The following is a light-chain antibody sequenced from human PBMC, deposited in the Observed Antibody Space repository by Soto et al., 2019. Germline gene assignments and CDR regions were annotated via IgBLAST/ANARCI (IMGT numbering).Light chain of an antibody. CDR2: DAS. Sequence: EIVLTQSPVTLSLSPGERGTLSCRASQSISSRLAWYQQKPGQAPRLLIYDASNRATGIPARFSGGGSGTNFTLTISSLDPEDFSVYYCQHRSSWPQTCGQGTKVEFK. J-gene: IGKJ1*01. V-gene: IGKV3-11*01. CDR3: QHRSSWPQT. CDR1: QSISSR.